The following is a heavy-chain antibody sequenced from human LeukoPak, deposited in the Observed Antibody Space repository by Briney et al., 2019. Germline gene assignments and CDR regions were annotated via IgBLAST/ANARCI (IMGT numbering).Heavy chain of an antibody. D-gene: IGHD6-19*01. CDR2: INPSGGST. V-gene: IGHV1-46*01. J-gene: IGHJ6*03. CDR3: ARDSFSHDQWLVRRYYYYYYYMDV. Sequence: ASVKVSCKASGYTFTGYYMHWVRQAPGQGLEWMGIINPSGGSTSYAQKFQGRVTMTRDTSISTAYMELSRLRSDDTAVYYCARDSFSHDQWLVRRYYYYYYYMDVWGKGTTVTVSS. CDR1: GYTFTGYY.